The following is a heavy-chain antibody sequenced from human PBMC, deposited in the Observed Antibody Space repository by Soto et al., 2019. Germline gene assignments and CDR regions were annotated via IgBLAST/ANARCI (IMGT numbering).Heavy chain of an antibody. CDR1: GFTFSSSV. CDR2: ISASGGGT. CDR3: AQSARFDP. V-gene: IGHV3-23*01. Sequence: PGGSLRLSCAVSGFTFSSSVMSWVRQAPGKGPEWVSTISASGGGTFYVDSVEGRFTISRDNSQNTLYLQMNSLRAEDTALYYCAQSARFDPWGQGTLVTVSS. J-gene: IGHJ4*01.